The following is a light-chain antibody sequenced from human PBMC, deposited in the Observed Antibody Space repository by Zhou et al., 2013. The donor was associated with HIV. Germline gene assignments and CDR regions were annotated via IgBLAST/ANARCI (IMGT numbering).Light chain of an antibody. V-gene: IGKV1-27*01. CDR2: SAS. Sequence: DIQMTQSPSSLSASVGDRVTITCRATQGIRNSLAWYQQKPGKVPKLLIYSASILQSGVPSRFSGSGSGTDFTFTITSLKPEDIATYYCQEYSKLPYTFGQGTKLEIK. CDR3: QEYSKLPYT. J-gene: IGKJ2*01. CDR1: QGIRNS.